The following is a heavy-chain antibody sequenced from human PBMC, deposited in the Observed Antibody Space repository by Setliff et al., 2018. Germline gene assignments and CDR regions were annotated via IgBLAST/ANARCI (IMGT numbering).Heavy chain of an antibody. CDR1: GYTFTSYY. CDR3: ATLSYGGSYYFDY. CDR2: INPSGGST. V-gene: IGHV1-46*01. Sequence: KVSCTASGYTFTSYYMHWVRQAPGQGLEWMGIINPSGGSTSYAQKFQGRVTMTRDTSTSTVYMELSSLRSEDTAVYYCATLSYGGSYYFDYWGQGTLVTVSS. D-gene: IGHD1-26*01. J-gene: IGHJ4*02.